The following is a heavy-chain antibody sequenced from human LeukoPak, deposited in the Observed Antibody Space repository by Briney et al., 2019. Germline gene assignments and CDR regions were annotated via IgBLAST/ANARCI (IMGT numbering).Heavy chain of an antibody. J-gene: IGHJ3*02. CDR1: GGSIRSSDYY. V-gene: IGHV4-39*07. CDR2: IYYSGST. Sequence: SETLSLTCTVSGGSIRSSDYYWGWIRQPPGKGLEWIGSIYYSGSTYYNPSLKSRVTISVDTSKNQFSLKLSSVTAADTAVYYCARGSSSWLPGGAFDIWGQGTMVTVSS. D-gene: IGHD6-13*01. CDR3: ARGSSSWLPGGAFDI.